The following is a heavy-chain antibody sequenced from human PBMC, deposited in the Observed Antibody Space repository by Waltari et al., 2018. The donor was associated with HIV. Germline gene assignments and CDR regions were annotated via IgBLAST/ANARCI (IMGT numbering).Heavy chain of an antibody. CDR2: VHQSGRA. J-gene: IGHJ6*02. D-gene: IGHD3-10*01. Sequence: QLLLQESGPGLVKPSETLSLTCSVSGYSIGHGYYWGWIRQPPGEGLDWIATVHQSGRAYYRPSLKIRVTISMDMSRNQFSLKMNSVTAADTAVYYCARMDYGSGTPPLDIYVMDVWGQGTTVTVSS. V-gene: IGHV4-38-2*01. CDR3: ARMDYGSGTPPLDIYVMDV. CDR1: GYSIGHGYY.